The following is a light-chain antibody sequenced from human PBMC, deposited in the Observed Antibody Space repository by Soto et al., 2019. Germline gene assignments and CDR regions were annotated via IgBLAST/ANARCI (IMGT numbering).Light chain of an antibody. J-gene: IGKJ2*01. V-gene: IGKV3-20*01. CDR3: QQHGGSPLYS. CDR1: QRVSASF. Sequence: EIVLTQSPGTLSLSPGERATLSCRASQRVSASFLAWYQQKPGQAPRLLIYGASSRATGIPDRFSGSGSGTDFTLTIGRLEPEDFAVYYCQQHGGSPLYSFGQGTKLEIK. CDR2: GAS.